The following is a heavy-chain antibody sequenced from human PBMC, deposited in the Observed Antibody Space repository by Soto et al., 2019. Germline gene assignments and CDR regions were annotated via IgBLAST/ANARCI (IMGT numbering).Heavy chain of an antibody. CDR3: ARHNIGYCSGASCPALSWFDP. CDR1: GYSFTSYW. J-gene: IGHJ5*02. Sequence: PGESLKISCKGSGYSFTSYWISWVRQMPGKGLEWMGRIDPSDSYTNYSPSFQGHVTISADKSISTAYLQWSSLKASDTAMYYCARHNIGYCSGASCPALSWFDPWGQGTLVTVSS. CDR2: IDPSDSYT. D-gene: IGHD2-15*01. V-gene: IGHV5-10-1*01.